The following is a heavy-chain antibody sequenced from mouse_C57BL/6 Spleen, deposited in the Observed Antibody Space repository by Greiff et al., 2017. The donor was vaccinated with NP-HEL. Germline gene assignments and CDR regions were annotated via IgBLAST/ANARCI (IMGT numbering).Heavy chain of an antibody. CDR3: ARGVYYYGSSYYFDY. CDR1: GYTFTSYW. Sequence: VQLQQPGAELVKPGASVKLSCKASGYTFTSYWMPRVKQRPGQGLEWIGEIDPSDSYTNYNQKFKGKATLTVDTSSSTAYMQLSSLTSEDSAVYYCARGVYYYGSSYYFDYWGQGTTLTVSS. D-gene: IGHD1-1*01. J-gene: IGHJ2*01. V-gene: IGHV1-50*01. CDR2: IDPSDSYT.